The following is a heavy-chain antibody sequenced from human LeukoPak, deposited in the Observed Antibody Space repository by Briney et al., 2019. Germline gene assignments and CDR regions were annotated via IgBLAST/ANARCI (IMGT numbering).Heavy chain of an antibody. CDR1: GYTLTELS. CDR2: FDPEHGET. D-gene: IGHD2-15*01. CDR3: ATDPVGYCNANGCYSVDY. V-gene: IGHV1-24*01. J-gene: IGHJ4*02. Sequence: AASVKVCCKVSGYTLTELSMHWVRQAPGKGPEWMGGFDPEHGETVYAQKFQGRLTMTEDTSTHTAYMELSSLRSDDTAVYYCATDPVGYCNANGCYSVDYWGQGTLVTVSS.